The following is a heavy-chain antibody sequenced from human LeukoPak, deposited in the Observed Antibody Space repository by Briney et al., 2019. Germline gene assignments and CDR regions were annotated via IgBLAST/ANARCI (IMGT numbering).Heavy chain of an antibody. D-gene: IGHD5-24*01. CDR3: ARRPHGFHRYYFDY. Sequence: PSETLSLTCAVYGGSFSTSYWTWIRQPPGKGLEWIGEINHSGSSNYNPSLKSRVTMSVDASKSQFSLMLSSVTAADTALYYCARRPHGFHRYYFDYWGQGTLVTVSS. CDR1: GGSFSTSY. J-gene: IGHJ4*02. CDR2: INHSGSS. V-gene: IGHV4-34*01.